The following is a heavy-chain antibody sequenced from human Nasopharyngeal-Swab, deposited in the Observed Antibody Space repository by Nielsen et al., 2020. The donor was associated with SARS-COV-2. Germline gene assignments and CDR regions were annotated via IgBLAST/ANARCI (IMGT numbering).Heavy chain of an antibody. CDR2: INNRGDDT. V-gene: IGHV3-23*01. CDR3: VKDLAYDEVS. Sequence: GGSLRLSCEASGFTFRSYWMSWVRQAPGKGLEWVSTINNRGDDTHYVDSVRGRFTVSRDNSKNTLYLQMNSLRGEDTAIYYCVKDLAYDEVSWGQGTLVTVSS. J-gene: IGHJ5*02. D-gene: IGHD5-12*01. CDR1: GFTFRSYW.